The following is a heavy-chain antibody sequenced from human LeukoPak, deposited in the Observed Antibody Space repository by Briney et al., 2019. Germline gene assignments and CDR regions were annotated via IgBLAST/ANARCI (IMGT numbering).Heavy chain of an antibody. D-gene: IGHD6-19*01. CDR1: GFTFDDYG. CDR3: AKATTVAGRPPDY. V-gene: IGHV3-43D*03. J-gene: IGHJ4*02. CDR2: ISWNGGST. Sequence: GGSVRLSCAASGFTFDDYGMSWVRQAPGKGLEWVSLISWNGGSTYYADSVKGRFTISRDNSKNSLYLQMNSLRAEDTALYYCAKATTVAGRPPDYWGQGTLVTVSS.